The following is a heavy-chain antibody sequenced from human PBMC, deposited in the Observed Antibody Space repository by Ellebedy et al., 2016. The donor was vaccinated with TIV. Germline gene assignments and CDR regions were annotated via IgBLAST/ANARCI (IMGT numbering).Heavy chain of an antibody. CDR2: IKSKTDGGTT. CDR1: GLSFNSAW. V-gene: IGHV3-15*01. Sequence: GESLKISCAVSGLSFNSAWMSWVRQAPGKGLEWVGRIKSKTDGGTTDHAAPVKGRFTISRDDSKNTLYLQMNSLKIEDTAVYYCITEDYSSAWYNIYWGQGTLVTVSS. CDR3: ITEDYSSAWYNIY. J-gene: IGHJ4*02. D-gene: IGHD6-19*01.